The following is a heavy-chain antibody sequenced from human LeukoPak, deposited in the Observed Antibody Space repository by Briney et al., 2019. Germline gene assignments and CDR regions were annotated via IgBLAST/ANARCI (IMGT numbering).Heavy chain of an antibody. Sequence: GGSLRLSCAASGFTFSSYSMNWVRQAPGKGLEWVSSISSSSTYIYYADSVKGRFTISRDNAKNSLYLQTHSLRAEDTAVYYCARDPSVVPAAVNWFDPWGQGTLVTVSS. CDR2: ISSSSTYI. J-gene: IGHJ5*02. CDR3: ARDPSVVPAAVNWFDP. CDR1: GFTFSSYS. D-gene: IGHD2-2*01. V-gene: IGHV3-21*01.